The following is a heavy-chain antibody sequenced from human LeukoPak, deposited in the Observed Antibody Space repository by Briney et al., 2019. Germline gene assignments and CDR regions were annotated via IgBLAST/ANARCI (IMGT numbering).Heavy chain of an antibody. CDR1: GGSISSSSYY. Sequence: SETLSLTCTVSGGSISSSSYYWGWIRQPPGKGLEWIGSIYYSGSTYYNPSLKSRVTISVDTSKNQFSLKLSSVTAADTAVYYCARGDLDTAMVTCFDYWGQGTLVTVSS. V-gene: IGHV4-39*01. CDR3: ARGDLDTAMVTCFDY. CDR2: IYYSGST. D-gene: IGHD5-18*01. J-gene: IGHJ4*02.